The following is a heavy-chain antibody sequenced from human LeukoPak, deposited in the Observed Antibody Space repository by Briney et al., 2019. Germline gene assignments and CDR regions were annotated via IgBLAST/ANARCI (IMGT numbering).Heavy chain of an antibody. CDR3: ARGRGGWQYYFDY. V-gene: IGHV3-9*01. CDR2: ISWNSGSI. D-gene: IGHD6-19*01. Sequence: GGSLRLSCAASGFTFDDYAMHWVRQAPGKGLEWVSGISWNSGSIGYADSVKGRFTISRDNAKNSLYLQMNSLRAEDTALYYCARGRGGWQYYFDYWGQGTLVTVSS. CDR1: GFTFDDYA. J-gene: IGHJ4*02.